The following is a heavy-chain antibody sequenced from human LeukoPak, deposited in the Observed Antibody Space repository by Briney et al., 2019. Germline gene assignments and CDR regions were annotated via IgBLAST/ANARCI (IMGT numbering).Heavy chain of an antibody. CDR1: LDSTTSNF. V-gene: IGHV4-4*02. CDR2: IHRSGSP. Sequence: SETLSLTCTVSLDSTTSNFWSWVRQPPGKGLEWIGEIHRSGSPNYNPSLQSRVTISIDRSRNQIVLELSSVTAADTAVYYCARESVGYYDSSGYSFDYWGQGTLVTVSS. CDR3: ARESVGYYDSSGYSFDY. D-gene: IGHD3-22*01. J-gene: IGHJ4*02.